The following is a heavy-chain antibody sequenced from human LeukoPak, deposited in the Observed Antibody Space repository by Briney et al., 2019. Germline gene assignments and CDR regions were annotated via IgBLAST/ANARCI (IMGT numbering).Heavy chain of an antibody. J-gene: IGHJ6*03. CDR2: MNPNSGNT. CDR1: GYTFTSYD. V-gene: IGHV1-8*01. D-gene: IGHD1-26*01. Sequence: ASVKVSCKASGYTFTSYDINWVRQATGQGLEWMGWMNPNSGNTGYAQKFQGRVTMTRNTSISTAYMELSSLRSEDMAVYYCARGGISGSYYYYYMDVWGKGTTVTVSS. CDR3: ARGGISGSYYYYYMDV.